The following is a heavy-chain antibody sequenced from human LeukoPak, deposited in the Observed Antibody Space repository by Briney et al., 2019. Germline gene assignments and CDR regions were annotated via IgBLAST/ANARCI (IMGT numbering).Heavy chain of an antibody. D-gene: IGHD3-10*01. J-gene: IGHJ4*02. V-gene: IGHV3-48*01. CDR2: ISSSSTI. Sequence: GGSLRLSCAASGFTFSSYSMNWVRQAPGKGLEGVSYISSSSTIYYADSVKGRFTISRDNAKNSLYLQMNSLRAEDTAVYYCARDPRYGSGSYWGQGTLVTVSS. CDR1: GFTFSSYS. CDR3: ARDPRYGSGSY.